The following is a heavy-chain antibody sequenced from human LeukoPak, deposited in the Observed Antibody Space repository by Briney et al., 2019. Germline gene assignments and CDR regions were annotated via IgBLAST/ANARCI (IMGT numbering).Heavy chain of an antibody. Sequence: SETLSLTCAVSGGSISSGGYSWTWIRQPPGKGLECIGYIYPSGSTYYNPSLKSRGTISVDRSKNQFSLKLSSVTAADTAVYYCARDRYFDYWGQGTLVTVSS. J-gene: IGHJ4*02. CDR3: ARDRYFDY. V-gene: IGHV4-30-2*01. CDR2: IYPSGST. CDR1: GGSISSGGYS.